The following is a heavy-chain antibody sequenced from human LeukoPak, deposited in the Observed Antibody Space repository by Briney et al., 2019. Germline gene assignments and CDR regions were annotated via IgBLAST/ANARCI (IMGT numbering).Heavy chain of an antibody. CDR1: GGSISSGSYY. V-gene: IGHV4-61*02. D-gene: IGHD6-6*01. J-gene: IGHJ3*02. CDR3: AREGVEYSSSFNDAFDI. Sequence: SQTLSLTCTVSGGSISSGSYYWSWIRQPAGKGLEWTGRIYTSGSTNYNPSLKSRVTISVDTSKNQFSLKLSSVTAADTAVYYCAREGVEYSSSFNDAFDIWGQGTMVTVSS. CDR2: IYTSGST.